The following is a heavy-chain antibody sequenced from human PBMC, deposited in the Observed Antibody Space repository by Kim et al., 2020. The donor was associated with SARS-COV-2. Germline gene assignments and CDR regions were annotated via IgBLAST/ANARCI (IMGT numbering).Heavy chain of an antibody. V-gene: IGHV4-4*02. CDR3: ARVVVVPAAKWRYYYYGMDV. J-gene: IGHJ6*02. CDR1: GGSISSSNW. D-gene: IGHD2-2*01. CDR2: IYHSGST. Sequence: SETLSLTCAVSGGSISSSNWWSWVRQPPGKGLEWIGEIYHSGSTNYNPSLKSRVTISVDKSKNQFSLKLSSVTAADTAVYYCARVVVVPAAKWRYYYYGMDVWGQGTTVTVSS.